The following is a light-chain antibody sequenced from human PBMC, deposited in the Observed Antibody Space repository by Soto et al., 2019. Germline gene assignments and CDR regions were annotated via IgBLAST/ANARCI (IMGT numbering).Light chain of an antibody. J-gene: IGKJ1*01. CDR3: QQYGSSGT. V-gene: IGKV3-20*01. CDR2: DAS. CDR1: QSISSY. Sequence: EIGLTQSPPTLSLSPGERATLSCRASQSISSYLAWYQQKPGQAPRLLIYDASKRATGIPARFSGSGSGTDFTLTISRLEPEDFAVYYCQQYGSSGTFGQGTKVDIK.